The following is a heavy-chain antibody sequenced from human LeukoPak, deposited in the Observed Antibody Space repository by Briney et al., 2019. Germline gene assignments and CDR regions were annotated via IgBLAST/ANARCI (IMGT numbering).Heavy chain of an antibody. CDR2: IRRKAYGGAA. CDR1: GFNFREYA. J-gene: IGHJ4*02. Sequence: PGGSLRLSCSASGFNFREYAINWVRQAPGKGLEWISFIRRKAYGGAADYAASVKGRFIISRDDSKNIAYLQMNSLKIEDTGVYYCTRGAFIDFDSWGQGTLVTVST. D-gene: IGHD1-26*01. CDR3: TRGAFIDFDS. V-gene: IGHV3-49*04.